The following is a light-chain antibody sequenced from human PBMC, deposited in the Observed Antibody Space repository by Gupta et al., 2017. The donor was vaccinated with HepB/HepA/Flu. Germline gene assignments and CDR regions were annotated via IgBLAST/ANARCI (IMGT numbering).Light chain of an antibody. CDR1: QGLVDSDGNTY. Sequence: DVLMTQSPLSLPVTLGQPASISCRSSQGLVDSDGNTYLNWFQQRPGQSPRRLIYKVSNRDCGVPDRFSGRGSGTDFTLKISSGEAEDVGVYYCMQCKHWPRSFGQGTKLEIK. CDR3: MQCKHWPRS. V-gene: IGKV2-30*01. CDR2: KVS. J-gene: IGKJ2*03.